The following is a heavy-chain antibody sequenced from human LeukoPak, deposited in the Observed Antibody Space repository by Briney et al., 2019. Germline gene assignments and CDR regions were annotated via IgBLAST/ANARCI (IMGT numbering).Heavy chain of an antibody. CDR3: ARGYGGTHYFDC. Sequence: GGSLRLSCAASGFTFTNAWMSWVRQAPGKGLELDSVISGSGGSTYYAGSVKGRFTVYRDNSKNTLYLQMNSLRVEDTAVYSCARGYGGTHYFDCWGQGTRVTVSS. CDR1: GFTFTNAW. J-gene: IGHJ4*02. CDR2: ISGSGGST. D-gene: IGHD2-15*01. V-gene: IGHV3-23*01.